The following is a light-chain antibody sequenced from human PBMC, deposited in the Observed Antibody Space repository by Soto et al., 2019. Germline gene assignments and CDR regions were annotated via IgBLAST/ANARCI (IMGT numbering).Light chain of an antibody. V-gene: IGLV4-69*01. J-gene: IGLJ2*01. CDR1: SGHSSYA. CDR3: QTWGTGIQI. CDR2: LNSDGSH. Sequence: QLVLTQSPSASASLGDSVKLTCTLSSGHSSYAIAWHQQKPEKGPRYLMKLNSDGSHSKGDGIPDRFSGSSSGAERYLTISSLQSEDEADYYCQTWGTGIQIFGGGTKLTVL.